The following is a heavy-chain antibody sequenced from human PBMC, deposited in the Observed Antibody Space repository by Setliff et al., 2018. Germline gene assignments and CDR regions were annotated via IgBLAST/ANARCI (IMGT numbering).Heavy chain of an antibody. V-gene: IGHV1-69*05. CDR1: GGTFSSYA. CDR2: IIPMFGTT. J-gene: IGHJ4*02. Sequence: SVKVSCKASGGTFSSYAINWVRQAPGQGLEWMGGIIPMFGTTNYAQKFQDRVTITTDESTSTAYMELSSLRSEDTAVYYGARRYYDSSLDYWGQGTLVTAPQ. D-gene: IGHD3-22*01. CDR3: ARRYYDSSLDY.